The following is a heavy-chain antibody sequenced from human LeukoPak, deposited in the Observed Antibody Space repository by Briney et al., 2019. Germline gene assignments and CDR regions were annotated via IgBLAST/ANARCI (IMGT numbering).Heavy chain of an antibody. Sequence: GGTLRLSCSASGFTFTTYGMNWVRQAPGKGLEWVSGIGGSGTRAYYADSVKGRFTISRDNSKNTLYLQMNSLRDEDTAVYYCAKDSHWILFDDWGQGTLVTVSS. V-gene: IGHV3-23*01. D-gene: IGHD2-2*03. CDR1: GFTFTTYG. CDR3: AKDSHWILFDD. CDR2: IGGSGTRA. J-gene: IGHJ4*02.